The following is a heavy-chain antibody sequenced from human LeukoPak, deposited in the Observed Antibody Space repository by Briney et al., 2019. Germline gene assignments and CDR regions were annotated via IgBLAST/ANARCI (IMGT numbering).Heavy chain of an antibody. V-gene: IGHV4-39*01. J-gene: IGHJ3*02. Sequence: PSGTLSLTCTVSGDSISNHAYYWGWIRQPPGKGLEWIGTVYYTGNTYYNASLKSRVTISIDTSKNQFSLHLYSMYAADTAVYYCARLRALAGHRGAFDIWGQGTMVTVSS. CDR2: VYYTGNT. CDR1: GDSISNHAYY. CDR3: ARLRALAGHRGAFDI. D-gene: IGHD6-19*01.